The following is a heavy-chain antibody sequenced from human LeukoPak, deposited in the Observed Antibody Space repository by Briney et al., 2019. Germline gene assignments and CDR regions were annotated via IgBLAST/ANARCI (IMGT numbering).Heavy chain of an antibody. CDR1: RGSISSGRYY. V-gene: IGHV4-39*07. D-gene: IGHD5-18*01. J-gene: IGHJ4*02. CDR3: ARGVQLWFDY. Sequence: SETLTLTCTVSRGSISSGRYYWSWIRQPPGKGLEWIGEINHSGSTNYNPSLKSRVTISVDTSKNQFSLKLSSVTAADTAVYYCARGVQLWFDYWGQGTLVTVSS. CDR2: INHSGST.